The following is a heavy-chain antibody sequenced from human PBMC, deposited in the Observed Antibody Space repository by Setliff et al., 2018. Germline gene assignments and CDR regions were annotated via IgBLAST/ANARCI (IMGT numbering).Heavy chain of an antibody. Sequence: SETLSLTCTVSGGSISSHYWSWIRQPPGKGLEWIGEINHSGSTNYNPSLKSRVTISVDTSKNQFSLKLSSVTAADTAVYYCARGPTDSSGYQGSFDYWGQGTLVTVSS. CDR3: ARGPTDSSGYQGSFDY. V-gene: IGHV4-34*01. J-gene: IGHJ4*02. CDR1: GGSISSHY. CDR2: INHSGST. D-gene: IGHD3-22*01.